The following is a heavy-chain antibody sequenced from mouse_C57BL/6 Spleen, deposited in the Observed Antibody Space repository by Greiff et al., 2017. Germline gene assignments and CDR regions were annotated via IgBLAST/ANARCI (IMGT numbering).Heavy chain of an antibody. CDR3: ARRDSSGFFSFDY. D-gene: IGHD3-2*02. CDR2: IDPSDSYT. CDR1: GYTFTSYW. Sequence: QVQLQQPGAELVKPGASVKLSCKASGYTFTSYWMQWVKQRPGQGLEWIGEIDPSDSYTNYNQKFKGKATLTVDTSSSTAYMQLSSLTSEDSAVYYCARRDSSGFFSFDYWGQGTTLTVSS. V-gene: IGHV1-50*01. J-gene: IGHJ2*01.